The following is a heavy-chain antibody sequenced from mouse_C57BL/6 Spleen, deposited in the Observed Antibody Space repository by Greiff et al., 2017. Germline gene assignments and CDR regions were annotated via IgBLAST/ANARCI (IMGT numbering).Heavy chain of an antibody. CDR2: IDPETGGT. CDR1: GYTFTDYE. J-gene: IGHJ2*01. Sequence: VQLQQSGAELVRPGASVTLSCKASGYTFTDYEMHWVKQTPVHGLEWIGAIDPETGGTAYNQKFKGKAILTADKSSSTAYMELRSLTSEDSAVYYCTRETTVGYFDYWGQGTTLTVSS. V-gene: IGHV1-15*01. CDR3: TRETTVGYFDY. D-gene: IGHD1-1*01.